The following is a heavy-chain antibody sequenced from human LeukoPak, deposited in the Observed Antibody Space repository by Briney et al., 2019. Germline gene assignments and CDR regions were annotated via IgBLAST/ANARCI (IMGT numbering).Heavy chain of an antibody. V-gene: IGHV3-30*04. J-gene: IGHJ3*02. D-gene: IGHD6-13*01. CDR2: ISYDGSNK. Sequence: GRSLRLSCAAAGFTFSSYAMRWVRQAPGKGLEWVAVISYDGSNKYYADSVKGRFTISRDNSKNTLYLQMNSLRAEDTAVYYCARELIAAVYAFDIWGQGTMVTVSS. CDR1: GFTFSSYA. CDR3: ARELIAAVYAFDI.